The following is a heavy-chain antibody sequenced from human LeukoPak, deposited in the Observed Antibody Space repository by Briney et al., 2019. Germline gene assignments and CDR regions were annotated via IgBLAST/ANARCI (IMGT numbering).Heavy chain of an antibody. D-gene: IGHD6-19*01. CDR3: ARDKVAGTNWYFDL. J-gene: IGHJ2*01. CDR2: IYYSGST. Sequence: PPETLSLTSTVSGGSISSYYWSWIRQPPGKGLEWIGYIYYSGSTNYNPSLKSRVTISVDTSKNQFSLKLSSVTAADTAVYYCARDKVAGTNWYFDLWGRGTLVTVSS. CDR1: GGSISSYY. V-gene: IGHV4-59*01.